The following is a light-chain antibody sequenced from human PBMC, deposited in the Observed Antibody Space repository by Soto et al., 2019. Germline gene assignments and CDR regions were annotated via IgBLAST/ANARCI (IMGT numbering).Light chain of an antibody. CDR2: EVS. V-gene: IGLV2-14*01. CDR3: SSYTSSRV. CDR1: SSDIGGHNY. J-gene: IGLJ3*02. Sequence: QSVLTQPASVSGSPGQSITISCTGTSSDIGGHNYVSWHQQHPGKAPKLIISEVSNRPSGVSNRFSGSKSGNTASLTISGLQAEDEADYYCSSYTSSRVFGGGTKVTVL.